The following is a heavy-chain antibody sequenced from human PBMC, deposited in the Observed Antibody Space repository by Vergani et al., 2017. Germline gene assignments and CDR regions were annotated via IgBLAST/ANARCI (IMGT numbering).Heavy chain of an antibody. CDR2: IYYSGIT. D-gene: IGHD3-3*01. J-gene: IGHJ4*02. CDR3: ARAHYDFWSGYYMVQYYFDY. V-gene: IGHV4-30-4*01. CDR1: GGPISSGDYY. Sequence: QVQLQESGPGLVKPSQTLSLPCTVSGGPISSGDYYWSWIRQPPGKGLEWIGYIYYSGITYYNPSLKSRVTISVDTSKNQFSLKLSSVTAADTAVYYCARAHYDFWSGYYMVQYYFDYWGQGTLVTVS.